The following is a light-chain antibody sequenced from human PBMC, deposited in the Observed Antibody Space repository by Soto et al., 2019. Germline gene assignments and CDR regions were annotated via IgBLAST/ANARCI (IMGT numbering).Light chain of an antibody. CDR1: SSDVGGYNY. Sequence: QSVLTQPASVSGSPGQSITISCTGTSSDVGGYNYVSWYRQQLGKAPKLMIHEVSNRPSGASNRFSGSKSGNTASLTISGLQAEDEADYYCSSYTSSRAYVFGIGTKVTVL. J-gene: IGLJ1*01. V-gene: IGLV2-14*01. CDR2: EVS. CDR3: SSYTSSRAYV.